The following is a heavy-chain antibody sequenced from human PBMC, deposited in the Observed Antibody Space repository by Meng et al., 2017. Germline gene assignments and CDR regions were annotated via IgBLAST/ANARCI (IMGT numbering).Heavy chain of an antibody. D-gene: IGHD2-15*01. CDR3: ARVSCSGGSCYSYYFDY. CDR1: GGSFSGYY. J-gene: IGHJ4*02. V-gene: IGHV4-34*01. CDR2: INHSGST. Sequence: GSLRLSCAVYGGSFSGYYWSWIRQPPGKGLEWIGEINHSGSTNYNPSLKSRVTISVDTSKNQFSLKLSSVTAADTAVYYCARVSCSGGSCYSYYFDYWGQGNLVNGAS.